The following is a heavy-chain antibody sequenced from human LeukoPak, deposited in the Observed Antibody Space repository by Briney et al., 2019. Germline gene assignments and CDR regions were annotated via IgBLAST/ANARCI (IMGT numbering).Heavy chain of an antibody. D-gene: IGHD4-11*01. V-gene: IGHV6-1*01. CDR2: TYYGSKWYN. J-gene: IGHJ4*02. CDR1: GDSASNNNAA. CDR3: ARVVMTTLAS. Sequence: SQTLSLTCAISGDSASNNNAAWNWIRQSPSRGLEWLGRTYYGSKWYNDYAVSVKSRITITPDTSKSQFSLHLNSVTPEDTAVYYCARVVMTTLASWGQGTLVTVSS.